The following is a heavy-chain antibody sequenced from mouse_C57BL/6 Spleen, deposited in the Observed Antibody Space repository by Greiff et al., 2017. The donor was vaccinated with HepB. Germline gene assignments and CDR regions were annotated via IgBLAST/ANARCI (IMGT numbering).Heavy chain of an antibody. D-gene: IGHD1-1*01. CDR1: GYAFSSYW. J-gene: IGHJ2*01. CDR2: IYPGDGDT. V-gene: IGHV1-80*01. CDR3: ARLSITTVVAPDY. Sequence: QVQLQQSGAELVKPGASVKISCKASGYAFSSYWMNWVKQRPGKGLEWIGQIYPGDGDTNYNGKFKGKATLTADKSSSTAYMQLSSLTSEDSAVYFCARLSITTVVAPDYWGQGTTLTVSS.